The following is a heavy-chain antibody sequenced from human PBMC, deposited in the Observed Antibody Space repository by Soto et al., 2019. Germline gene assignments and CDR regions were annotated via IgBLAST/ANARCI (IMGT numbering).Heavy chain of an antibody. V-gene: IGHV3-33*01. CDR3: AREGCSGGSCYPRYYYYGMDV. Sequence: QVQLVESGGGVVQPGRSLRLSCAASGFTFSSYGMHWVRQAPGKGLEWVAVIWYDGSNKYYADSVKGRFTISRDNSKNTLYLQMNSLRAVDTAVYYCAREGCSGGSCYPRYYYYGMDVWGQGTTVTVSS. D-gene: IGHD2-15*01. CDR2: IWYDGSNK. J-gene: IGHJ6*02. CDR1: GFTFSSYG.